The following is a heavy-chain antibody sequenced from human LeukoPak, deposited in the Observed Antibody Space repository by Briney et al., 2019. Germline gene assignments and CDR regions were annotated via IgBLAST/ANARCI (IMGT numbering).Heavy chain of an antibody. J-gene: IGHJ4*02. CDR1: GFTFSSYA. D-gene: IGHD3-22*01. CDR2: ISGSGGST. Sequence: GGSLRLSCAASGFTFSSYAMSWVRQAPGKGPEWVSAISGSGGSTYYADSVKGRFTISRDNSKNTLYLQMNSLRAEDTAVYYCARHQDYYDSSGYTHWGQGTLVTVSS. V-gene: IGHV3-23*01. CDR3: ARHQDYYDSSGYTH.